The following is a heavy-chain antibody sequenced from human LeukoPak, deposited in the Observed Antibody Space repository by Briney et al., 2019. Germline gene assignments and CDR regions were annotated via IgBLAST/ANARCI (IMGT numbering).Heavy chain of an antibody. CDR1: VGSISSDY. D-gene: IGHD6-13*01. CDR2: IYYSGST. CDR3: ARHTDIAPLSSLKY. V-gene: IGHV4-59*08. Sequence: SETLSVTCTQPVGSISSDYWSSIWQTPGKRLERIGDIYYSGSTNYNPSLKSRVTISVDTSKNQFSLKLSSVTAADTAVYYCARHTDIAPLSSLKYWGQGTLVTVSS. J-gene: IGHJ4*02.